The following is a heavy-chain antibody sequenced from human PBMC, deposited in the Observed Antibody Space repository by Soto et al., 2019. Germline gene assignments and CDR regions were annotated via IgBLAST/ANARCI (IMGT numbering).Heavy chain of an antibody. D-gene: IGHD3-3*01. CDR1: GFTFSSYG. Sequence: KPGGSLRLSCVASGFTFSSYGMTCVRQAPGKGLEWVSSISSSSSHINNVDSGKGRFTISRDNAKNSLYLQMNSLRAEDPALYYCARVPPRNDFWSGYSYGMDVWGQGTTVTVSS. V-gene: IGHV3-21*06. CDR3: ARVPPRNDFWSGYSYGMDV. CDR2: ISSSSSHI. J-gene: IGHJ6*02.